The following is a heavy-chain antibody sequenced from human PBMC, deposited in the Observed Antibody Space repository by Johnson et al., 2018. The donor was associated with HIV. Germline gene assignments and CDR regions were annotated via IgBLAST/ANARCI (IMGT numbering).Heavy chain of an antibody. D-gene: IGHD5-24*01. CDR3: ARKGGDGYRPSAFDS. Sequence: HVQLVESGGGVVQPGRSLRLSCAASGFTFSSYAMHWVRQAPGKGLEWVAVISYDGSNQYYADSVKGRFTISRVNSKNTLYLQMNSLRAEDTAVYYCARKGGDGYRPSAFDSWGQGTMVTVSS. CDR1: GFTFSSYA. V-gene: IGHV3-30-3*01. CDR2: ISYDGSNQ. J-gene: IGHJ3*02.